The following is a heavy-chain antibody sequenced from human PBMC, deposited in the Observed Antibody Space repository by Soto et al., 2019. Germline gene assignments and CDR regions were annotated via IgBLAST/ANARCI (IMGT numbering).Heavy chain of an antibody. V-gene: IGHV3-74*01. D-gene: IGHD3-10*01. CDR3: ASDRIFGSGSCDN. J-gene: IGHJ4*02. Sequence: EVQLVESGGGLLQPGGSLRLSCAASGFTFSNYWMHWVRQVPGKGLVWVSRIRSDGIDTNYADSVKGRFTISRDNAKNTLYLQMNSLRAEDTAVYYCASDRIFGSGSCDNWGQGTLVTVSS. CDR1: GFTFSNYW. CDR2: IRSDGIDT.